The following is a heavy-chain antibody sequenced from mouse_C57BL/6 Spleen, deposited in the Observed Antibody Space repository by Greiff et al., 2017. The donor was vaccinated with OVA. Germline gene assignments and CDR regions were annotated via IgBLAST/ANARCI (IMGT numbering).Heavy chain of an antibody. CDR2: IRSKSNNYAT. V-gene: IGHV10-1*01. CDR3: VRQGDYYGSSYAMDY. Sequence: EVQGVESGGGLVQPKGSLKLSCAASGFSFNTYAMNWVRQAPGKGLEWVARIRSKSNNYATYYADSVKDRFTISRDDSESMLYMQMNNVKTEDTAMYYCVRQGDYYGSSYAMDYWGQGTSVTVSS. J-gene: IGHJ4*01. D-gene: IGHD1-1*01. CDR1: GFSFNTYA.